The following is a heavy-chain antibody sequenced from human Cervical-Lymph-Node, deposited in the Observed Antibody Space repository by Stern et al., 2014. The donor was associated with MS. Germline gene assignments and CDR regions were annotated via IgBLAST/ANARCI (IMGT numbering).Heavy chain of an antibody. CDR2: TNPRTGKS. J-gene: IGHJ4*02. CDR3: ARVHRDFDY. CDR1: GYIFTNFG. V-gene: IGHV7-4-1*02. Sequence: VQLVESGSELKRPGASVTVSCKASGYIFTNFGLNWVRQAPGQGLEWMGWTNPRTGKSTYAQGFTGRHVFSADASANTAYLKISGLKADDTAVYYCARVHRDFDYWGQGTLVTVSS.